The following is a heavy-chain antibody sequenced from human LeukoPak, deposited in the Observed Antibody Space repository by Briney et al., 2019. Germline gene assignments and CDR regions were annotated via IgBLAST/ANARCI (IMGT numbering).Heavy chain of an antibody. CDR3: AKKEPNGDYVRDYFDY. Sequence: ASVKVSCKASGYTFTGYYMHWVRQAPGQGLEWMGWINPNSGGTNYAQKFQGRVTMTRDTSISTAYMELSRLRSDDTAVYYCAKKEPNGDYVRDYFDYWGQGTLVTVSS. D-gene: IGHD4-17*01. V-gene: IGHV1-2*02. J-gene: IGHJ4*02. CDR1: GYTFTGYY. CDR2: INPNSGGT.